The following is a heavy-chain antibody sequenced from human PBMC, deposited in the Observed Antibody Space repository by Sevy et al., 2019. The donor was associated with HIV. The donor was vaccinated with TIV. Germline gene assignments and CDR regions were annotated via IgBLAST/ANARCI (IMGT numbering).Heavy chain of an antibody. CDR2: ISGSGATT. CDR1: GFTFSGFA. Sequence: GGSLRLSCAASGFTFSGFAMTWVRQAPGKGLEWVSGISGSGATTHYTDSVKGRFTISRDNSKNTLYLQMNSLRVEDTAVYYCTTLPIYQLLLPDVWGKGTTVTVSS. V-gene: IGHV3-23*01. CDR3: TTLPIYQLLLPDV. D-gene: IGHD2-2*01. J-gene: IGHJ6*04.